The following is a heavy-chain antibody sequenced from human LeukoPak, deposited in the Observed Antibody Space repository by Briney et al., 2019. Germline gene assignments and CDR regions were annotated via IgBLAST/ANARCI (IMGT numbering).Heavy chain of an antibody. CDR2: ICYSGST. V-gene: IGHV4-59*01. CDR3: ASSRTYYYDSSGYYVATLEAFDI. D-gene: IGHD3-22*01. Sequence: SETLSLTCIVSGGSISSYYWSWIRQPPGKGLEWIGYICYSGSTNYNPSLKSRVTISVDTSKNQFSLKLSSVTAADTAVYYCASSRTYYYDSSGYYVATLEAFDIWGQGTMVTVSS. J-gene: IGHJ3*02. CDR1: GGSISSYY.